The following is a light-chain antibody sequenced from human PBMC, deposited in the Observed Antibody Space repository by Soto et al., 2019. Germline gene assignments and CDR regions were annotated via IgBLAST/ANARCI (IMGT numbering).Light chain of an antibody. CDR3: QKYNSAPQT. J-gene: IGKJ1*01. Sequence: DIEMPQSPSSLSASVGDRVTLTCRASQGISNYLAWYQQKPGKVPKLLIYAASTLPSGVPSRFSGSGSGTDFTLTISRLQTEDVATYYCQKYNSAPQTFGQGTKVDIK. CDR1: QGISNY. CDR2: AAS. V-gene: IGKV1-27*01.